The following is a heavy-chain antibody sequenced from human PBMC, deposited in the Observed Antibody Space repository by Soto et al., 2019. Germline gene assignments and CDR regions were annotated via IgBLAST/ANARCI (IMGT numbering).Heavy chain of an antibody. CDR3: ARVILTSSCYGRPMPHYYYGMHL. V-gene: IGHV4-34*01. CDR1: GGSFSGYY. CDR2: INHSGST. Sequence: QVQLQQWGAGLLKPSETLSLTCAVYGGSFSGYYWSWIRQPPGKGLEWIGEINHSGSTNYNPSLKSRVTISVAPSKPHFPLKLSSVTAALTAVYYCARVILTSSCYGRPMPHYYYGMHLCGQGTTVTVSS. D-gene: IGHD6-13*01. J-gene: IGHJ6*02.